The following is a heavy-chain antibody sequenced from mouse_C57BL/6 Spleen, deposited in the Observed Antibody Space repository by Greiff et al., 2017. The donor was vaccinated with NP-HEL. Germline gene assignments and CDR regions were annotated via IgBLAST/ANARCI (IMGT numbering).Heavy chain of an antibody. CDR3: ARHSQGGYAMDY. D-gene: IGHD6-2*01. V-gene: IGHV2-6-1*01. CDR1: GFSLTSYG. Sequence: VMLVESGPGLVAPSQSLSITCTVSGFSLTSYGVHWVRQPPGKGLEWLVVIWSDGSTTYNSALKSRLSISKDNSKSQVFLKMNRLQTDDTAMYYCARHSQGGYAMDYWGQGTSVTVSS. CDR2: IWSDGST. J-gene: IGHJ4*01.